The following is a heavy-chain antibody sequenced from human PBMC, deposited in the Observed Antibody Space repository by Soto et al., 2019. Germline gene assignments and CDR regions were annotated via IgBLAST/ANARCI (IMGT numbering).Heavy chain of an antibody. J-gene: IGHJ4*02. D-gene: IGHD2-8*01. CDR3: AREDINESFFDS. CDR1: GGYISGGGNY. Sequence: SETLSLTCIVSGGYISGGGNYWSWIRQHPGKGLEWIGFIYYTGHTKYNAALKSRVSISGDMSENQFSLTLTSVTAADTAVYYCAREDINESFFDSWGPGILVTVSS. CDR2: IYYTGHT. V-gene: IGHV4-31*03.